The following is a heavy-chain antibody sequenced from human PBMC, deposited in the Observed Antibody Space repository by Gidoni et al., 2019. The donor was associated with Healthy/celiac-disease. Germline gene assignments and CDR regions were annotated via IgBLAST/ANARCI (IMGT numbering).Heavy chain of an antibody. V-gene: IGHV1-2*02. CDR2: INPNSGGT. J-gene: IGHJ3*02. CDR3: ARDLTGSWYYDKAFDI. D-gene: IGHD3-22*01. CDR1: GYTFTGYY. Sequence: QVQLVQSGAEVKKPGASVKVSCKASGYTFTGYYMHWVRQAPGQGLEWMGWINPNSGGTNYAQKFQGRVTMTRDTSISTAYMELSRLRSDDTAVYYCARDLTGSWYYDKAFDIWGQGTVVTVSS.